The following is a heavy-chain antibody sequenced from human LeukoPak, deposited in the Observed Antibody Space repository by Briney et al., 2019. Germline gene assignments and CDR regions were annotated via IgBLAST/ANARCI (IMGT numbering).Heavy chain of an antibody. CDR3: ASRYCSSTSCYLDY. J-gene: IGHJ4*02. CDR1: GGSISSYY. Sequence: PSETLSLTCTLSGGSISSYYWSWIRQPPGKGLEWIGYIYYSGNTNYNPSLKSRVTISVDTSKLQFSLKLSSVTAADTAVYYCASRYCSSTSCYLDYWGQGTLVTVSS. D-gene: IGHD2-2*01. V-gene: IGHV4-59*08. CDR2: IYYSGNT.